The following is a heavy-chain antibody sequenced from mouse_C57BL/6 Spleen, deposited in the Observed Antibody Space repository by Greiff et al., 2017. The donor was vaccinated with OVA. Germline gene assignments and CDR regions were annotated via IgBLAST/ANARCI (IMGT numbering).Heavy chain of an antibody. CDR2: INPYNGDT. Sequence: VQLQQSGPELVKPGDSVKISCKASGYSFTGYFMNWVMQTHGKSLEWIGRINPYNGDTFYNQKFKGKATLTVDKSSSTAHMELRSLTSEDSEVYYCARRADGSSLYAMDYWGQGTSVTVSS. V-gene: IGHV1-20*01. D-gene: IGHD1-1*01. CDR3: ARRADGSSLYAMDY. CDR1: GYSFTGYF. J-gene: IGHJ4*01.